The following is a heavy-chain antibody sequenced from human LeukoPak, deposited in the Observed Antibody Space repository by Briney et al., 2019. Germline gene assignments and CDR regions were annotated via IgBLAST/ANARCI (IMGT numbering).Heavy chain of an antibody. V-gene: IGHV3-23*01. CDR3: AKDFVPASYGGLDY. CDR1: GFTFSSYA. CDR2: ISGSGGST. D-gene: IGHD3-10*01. J-gene: IGHJ4*02. Sequence: GGSLRLSCAASGFTFSSYAMSWVRQAPGKGLEWVSAISGSGGSTYYADSVKGRFTISRDNSKNTLYLQMNSLRAEDTAVYYCAKDFVPASYGGLDYWGQGTLVTVSS.